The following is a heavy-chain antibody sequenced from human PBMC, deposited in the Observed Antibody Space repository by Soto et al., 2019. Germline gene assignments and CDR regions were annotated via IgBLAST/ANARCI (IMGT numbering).Heavy chain of an antibody. V-gene: IGHV4-4*02. J-gene: IGHJ6*03. CDR3: ARVKGGYYCYYYMDV. CDR2: IYHSGST. Sequence: SETLSLTCAVSGGSISSSNWWSWVRQPPGKGLEWIGEIYHSGSTNYNPSLKSRVTISVDKSKNQFSLKLSSVTAADTAVYYCARVKGGYYCYYYMDVWGKGTTVTVSS. D-gene: IGHD2-15*01. CDR1: GGSISSSNW.